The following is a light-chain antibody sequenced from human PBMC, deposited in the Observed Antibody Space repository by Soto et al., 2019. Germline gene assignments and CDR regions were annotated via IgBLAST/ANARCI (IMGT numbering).Light chain of an antibody. CDR2: GAS. V-gene: IGKV3-11*01. CDR1: QSVSSY. J-gene: IGKJ1*01. CDR3: QRRSNWSTT. Sequence: EIVLTQSPATLSLSPGERATLSCRASQSVSSYLAWYQQKPGQAPRLLIYGASNRATGIPARFSGSGSGTDFTLTISSLEPEDFAVYYCQRRSNWSTTFGQGTKVDIK.